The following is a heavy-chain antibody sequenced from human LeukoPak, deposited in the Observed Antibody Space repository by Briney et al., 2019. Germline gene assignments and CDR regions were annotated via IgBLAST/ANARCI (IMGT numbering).Heavy chain of an antibody. V-gene: IGHV3-30*02. CDR1: GFTFSIYG. Sequence: GGSLRLSCGASGFTFSIYGMHWVRQAPGKGLEGVAFFRYDGTEKYYADSVKGRFTIYRDNSKKTLYLKMNSLRAEDTAVYYCAKDGGGYQPNYFDYWGQGTLVTVSS. CDR3: AKDGGGYQPNYFDY. D-gene: IGHD2-2*01. CDR2: FRYDGTEK. J-gene: IGHJ4*02.